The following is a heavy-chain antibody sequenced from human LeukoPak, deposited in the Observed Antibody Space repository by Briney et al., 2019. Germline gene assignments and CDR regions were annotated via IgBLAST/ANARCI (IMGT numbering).Heavy chain of an antibody. CDR3: ARGYSSGWYSGESDY. V-gene: IGHV3-48*01. D-gene: IGHD6-19*01. CDR1: GFTFSSYS. J-gene: IGHJ4*02. Sequence: GGSLRLSCAASGFTFSSYSMNWVRQAPGKGLEWVSYISSSSSTIYYADSVKGRFTISRDNAKNSLYLQMNSLRAEDTAVYYCARGYSSGWYSGESDYWGQGTLVTVSS. CDR2: ISSSSSTI.